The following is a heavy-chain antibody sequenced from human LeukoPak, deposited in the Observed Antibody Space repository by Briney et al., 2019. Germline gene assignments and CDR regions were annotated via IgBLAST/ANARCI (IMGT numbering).Heavy chain of an antibody. D-gene: IGHD6-19*01. J-gene: IGHJ4*02. CDR3: ARDLGSGWFRRGIDY. CDR1: GGSFSGYY. Sequence: PSETLSLTCAVYGGSFSGYYWSWIRQPPGKGLEWIGEINHSGSTNYNPPLKSRVTISVDTSKNQFSLKLSSVTAADTAVYYCARDLGSGWFRRGIDYWGQGTLVTVSS. V-gene: IGHV4-34*01. CDR2: INHSGST.